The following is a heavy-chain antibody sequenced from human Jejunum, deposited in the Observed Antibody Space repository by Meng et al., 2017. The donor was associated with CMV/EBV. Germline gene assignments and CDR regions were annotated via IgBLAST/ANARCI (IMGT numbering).Heavy chain of an antibody. V-gene: IGHV1-3*01. CDR3: ARTGCSSSSCYDY. D-gene: IGHD2-2*01. CDR1: GYSFTTYA. Sequence: VQVVQVGAEVKKPGASVKVSCKASGYSFTTYAMHWVRQAPGQRLEWMGWINAGNGNTKYSEKFQSRDTITRDTAASTAYMELSSLRSEDTAVYYCARTGCSSSSCYDYWGQGTLVTASS. CDR2: INAGNGNT. J-gene: IGHJ4*02.